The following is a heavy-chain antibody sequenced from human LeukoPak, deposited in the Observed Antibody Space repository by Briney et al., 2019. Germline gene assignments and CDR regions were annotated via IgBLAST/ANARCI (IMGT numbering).Heavy chain of an antibody. D-gene: IGHD1-26*01. V-gene: IGHV3-23*01. Sequence: GGSLRLSCAASGFTSSSYAMSWVRQAPGKGLEWVSAISGSGDSTYYADSVKGRFTISRDNAYKSLYLQLNSLRAEDTAVYYCASGTIVGARGADNWGQGTLVTVSS. CDR2: ISGSGDST. CDR3: ASGTIVGARGADN. CDR1: GFTSSSYA. J-gene: IGHJ4*02.